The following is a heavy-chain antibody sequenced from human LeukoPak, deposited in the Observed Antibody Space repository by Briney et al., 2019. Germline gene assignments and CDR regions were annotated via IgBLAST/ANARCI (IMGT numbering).Heavy chain of an antibody. J-gene: IGHJ4*02. CDR1: GSSFTSYW. Sequence: GASLKISSRGSGSSFTSYWNGWVRPVPGKGLEWMGIIYPGESDTRYSPSFQGQVTISADKSIGTAYLQWSSLKASDTAMFYCARHRGGYSYVIDYWGQGTLVTVSS. V-gene: IGHV5-51*01. D-gene: IGHD5-18*01. CDR2: IYPGESDT. CDR3: ARHRGGYSYVIDY.